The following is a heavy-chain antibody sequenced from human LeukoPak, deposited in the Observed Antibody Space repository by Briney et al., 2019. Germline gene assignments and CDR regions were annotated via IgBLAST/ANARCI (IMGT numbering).Heavy chain of an antibody. D-gene: IGHD3-9*01. CDR2: IYTSGST. CDR3: ARRRYFDWLLSNYYYYYYMDV. CDR1: GGSISSYY. J-gene: IGHJ6*03. Sequence: PSETLSLTCTVSGGSISSYYWSWIRQPAGKGLEWIGRIYTSGSTNYNPSLKSRVTMSVDTSKNQFSLKLSSVTAADTAVYYCARRRYFDWLLSNYYYYYYMDVWGKGTTVTISS. V-gene: IGHV4-4*07.